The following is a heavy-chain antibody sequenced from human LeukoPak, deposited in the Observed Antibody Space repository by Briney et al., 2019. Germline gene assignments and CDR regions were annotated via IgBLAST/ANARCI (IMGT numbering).Heavy chain of an antibody. Sequence: ASVKVSCKASGYTFTGYYMHWVRQAAGQGLEWMGWINPNSGGTNYAQKFQGRVTMTRDTSISTAYMELSRLRSDDTAVYYCARDRYYYDSSGSDYWGQGTLVTVSS. CDR2: INPNSGGT. CDR3: ARDRYYYDSSGSDY. D-gene: IGHD3-22*01. CDR1: GYTFTGYY. V-gene: IGHV1-2*02. J-gene: IGHJ4*02.